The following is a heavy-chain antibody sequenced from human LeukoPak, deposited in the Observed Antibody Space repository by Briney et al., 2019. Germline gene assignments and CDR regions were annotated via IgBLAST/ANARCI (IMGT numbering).Heavy chain of an antibody. J-gene: IGHJ4*02. CDR1: GFTFTTYA. Sequence: GGSLRLSCAASGFTFTTYAMHWVRQAPGKGLEWVAVISYDGSNNYYADSVKGRFTISRDNAKNSLYLQMNSLRAEDTAVYYCARSGWFGEEGFDSWGQGTLVTVSS. D-gene: IGHD3-10*01. CDR2: ISYDGSNN. CDR3: ARSGWFGEEGFDS. V-gene: IGHV3-30*04.